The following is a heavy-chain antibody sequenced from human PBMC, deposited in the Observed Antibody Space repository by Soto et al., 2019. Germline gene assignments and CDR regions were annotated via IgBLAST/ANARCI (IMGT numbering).Heavy chain of an antibody. D-gene: IGHD2-21*02. Sequence: SETLSLTCIVSGESISSSSYYWGWIRQPPGKGLEWIGSIYYSGRTYYNPSFKSRVTISIDTSKNQFSLKLSSVTTTDTAVYYCARQRTTVVTQAYFDHWGQGALVTVSS. J-gene: IGHJ4*02. V-gene: IGHV4-39*01. CDR1: GESISSSSYY. CDR2: IYYSGRT. CDR3: ARQRTTVVTQAYFDH.